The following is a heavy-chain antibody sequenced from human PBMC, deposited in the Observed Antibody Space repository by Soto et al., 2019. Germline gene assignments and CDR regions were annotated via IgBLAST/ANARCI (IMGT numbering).Heavy chain of an antibody. CDR1: GGTLSSYA. CDR3: ARESHDIEVVPVTVAGPFTWFDP. J-gene: IGHJ5*02. D-gene: IGHD2-2*01. V-gene: IGHV1-69*06. CDR2: IIPVFGSP. Sequence: GASVKVSCKASGGTLSSYAISWVRQAPGQGLEWMGTIIPVFGSPNYAQKFQGRVTIGADKSTSTAYMELTSLKSEDTAVYYCARESHDIEVVPVTVAGPFTWFDPWGQGTQVTVSS.